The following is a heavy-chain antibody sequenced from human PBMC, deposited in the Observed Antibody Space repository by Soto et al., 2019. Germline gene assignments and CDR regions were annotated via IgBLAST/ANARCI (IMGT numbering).Heavy chain of an antibody. Sequence: QVQLVQSGAEVKKPGASVKVSCKASGYTFTSYDINWVRQATGQGLEWMGWMNPNSGNTGYAQKFQGRVNMTRNTSISTYDMERSSLRSEDTDVYYWARGSMIFGVVIMEAFDIWGQGTMVTVSS. V-gene: IGHV1-8*01. CDR2: MNPNSGNT. J-gene: IGHJ3*02. D-gene: IGHD3-3*01. CDR3: ARGSMIFGVVIMEAFDI. CDR1: GYTFTSYD.